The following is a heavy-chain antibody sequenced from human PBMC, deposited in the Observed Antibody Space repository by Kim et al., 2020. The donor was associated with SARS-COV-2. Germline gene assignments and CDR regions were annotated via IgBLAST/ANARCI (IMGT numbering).Heavy chain of an antibody. D-gene: IGHD3-10*01. V-gene: IGHV3-49*03. Sequence: GGSLRLSCTASGFTFGDYAMSWFRQAPGKGLEWVGFIRSKAYGGTTEYAASVKGRFTISRDDSKSISYLQMNSLKTEDTAVYYCTIDRRVLWFGMFGYYYGMEVWGQETTVTVPS. CDR1: GFTFGDYA. CDR2: IRSKAYGGTT. J-gene: IGHJ6*02. CDR3: TIDRRVLWFGMFGYYYGMEV.